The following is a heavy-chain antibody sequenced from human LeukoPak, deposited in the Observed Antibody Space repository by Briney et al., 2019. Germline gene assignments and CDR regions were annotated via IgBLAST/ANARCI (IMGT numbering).Heavy chain of an antibody. D-gene: IGHD3-22*01. CDR2: IRYDGSNK. V-gene: IGHV3-30*02. Sequence: GGSLRLSCAASGFTFSSYGMYWVRQAPGKGLEWVAFIRYDGSNKYYADSVKGRFTISRDNSKNTLYLQMNSLRAEDTAVHYCAKPRGYYYDSSGSYFDYWGQGTLVTVSS. CDR3: AKPRGYYYDSSGSYFDY. J-gene: IGHJ4*02. CDR1: GFTFSSYG.